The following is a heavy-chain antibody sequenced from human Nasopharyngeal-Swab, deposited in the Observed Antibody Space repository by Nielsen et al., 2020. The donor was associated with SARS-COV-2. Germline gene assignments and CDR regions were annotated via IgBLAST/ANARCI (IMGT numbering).Heavy chain of an antibody. CDR3: ARAGRVGDAYTGLDV. CDR2: INHNERT. Sequence: SETLSLTCSVSGGSFNGFYWNWIRQPPGKGLEWIGEINHNERTNYNPSLKSRVTMSVDTSTNQVSLKLNSLTATDTAVYYCARAGRVGDAYTGLDVWGQGTRVTVSS. V-gene: IGHV4-34*01. D-gene: IGHD5-24*01. CDR1: GGSFNGFY. J-gene: IGHJ6*02.